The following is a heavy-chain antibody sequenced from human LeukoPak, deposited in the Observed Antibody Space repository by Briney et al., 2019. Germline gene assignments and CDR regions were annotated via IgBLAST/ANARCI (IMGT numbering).Heavy chain of an antibody. CDR3: ARSYYYGSGSYG. Sequence: GRSLRLSCAASGFTFSNNWMTWVRQAPGKGLEWVASVKKDESEKYYVDSVKGRFTISRDNAKNSLYLQMNSLRAEDTAVYYCARSYYYGSGSYGWGQGTLVTVSS. CDR1: GFTFSNNW. J-gene: IGHJ4*02. V-gene: IGHV3-7*01. D-gene: IGHD3-10*01. CDR2: VKKDESEK.